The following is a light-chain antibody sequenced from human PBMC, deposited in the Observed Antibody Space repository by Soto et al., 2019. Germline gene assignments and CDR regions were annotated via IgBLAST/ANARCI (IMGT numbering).Light chain of an antibody. J-gene: IGKJ2*01. CDR3: QQSYSLPYT. V-gene: IGKV1-39*01. CDR2: AAS. Sequence: DIQMTQSPSSLSASVGDRVTITCRASQSVGSLLNWFQQRPGIAPKLLIYAASTLQSGAPSRFSGSGAGTDFTLIISSLQPEDFATHYCQQSYSLPYTFGQGTKLEI. CDR1: QSVGSL.